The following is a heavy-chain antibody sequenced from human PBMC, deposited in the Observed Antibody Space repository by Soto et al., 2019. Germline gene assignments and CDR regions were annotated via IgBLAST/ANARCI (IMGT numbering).Heavy chain of an antibody. V-gene: IGHV1-3*04. Sequence: GASVKVACKAAGITYTTYAIPWVRQAPGQGLEWMGWINTGNGNTRYSQRFQGRVTLTTDTSASTAYMDVSSLTSEDTAVYYCARAISGYVSWGQGTLVTVSS. J-gene: IGHJ5*02. D-gene: IGHD5-12*01. CDR2: INTGNGNT. CDR3: ARAISGYVS. CDR1: GITYTTYA.